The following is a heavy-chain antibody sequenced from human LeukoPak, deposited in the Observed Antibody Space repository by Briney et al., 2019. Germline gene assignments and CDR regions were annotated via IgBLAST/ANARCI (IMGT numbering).Heavy chain of an antibody. J-gene: IGHJ4*02. Sequence: GGSLRLSCAASGFNFSSYWMHWVRQAPAKGLVWVSLINRDGRSTSYADSVKGRFTISRDNTKNTLYLQMNSLRADDTAVYYCTRDLVVGVVVTGHSNDYWGQGTLVTVSS. D-gene: IGHD2-21*02. CDR1: GFNFSSYW. V-gene: IGHV3-74*01. CDR3: TRDLVVGVVVTGHSNDY. CDR2: INRDGRST.